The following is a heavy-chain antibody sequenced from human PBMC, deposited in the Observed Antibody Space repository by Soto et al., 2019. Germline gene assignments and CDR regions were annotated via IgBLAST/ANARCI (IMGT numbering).Heavy chain of an antibody. CDR3: ASQEAYRDGYNRNLDY. Sequence: QVQLVESGGGVVQPGRSLRLSCAASGFTFSSYGMHWVRQAPGKGLEWVAVIWYDGSNKYYADSVKGRFTISRDNSKNXLYLQMNSLRAEDTAVYYCASQEAYRDGYNRNLDYWGQGTLVTVSS. CDR2: IWYDGSNK. CDR1: GFTFSSYG. V-gene: IGHV3-33*01. D-gene: IGHD1-1*01. J-gene: IGHJ4*02.